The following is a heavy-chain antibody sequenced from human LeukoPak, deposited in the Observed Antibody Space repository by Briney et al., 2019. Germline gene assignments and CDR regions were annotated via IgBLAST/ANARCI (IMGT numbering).Heavy chain of an antibody. V-gene: IGHV4-39*01. CDR1: GGSIIISYY. CDR3: ARHVSPGGYSYGYFDY. D-gene: IGHD5-18*01. J-gene: IGHJ4*02. Sequence: PSDTLSLTCTVSGGSIIISYYWGWIRQPPGKGLEWIGRIYYSGSTYYNPSLKSRVTISVDTSKNQFSLKLSSVTAADTAVYYCARHVSPGGYSYGYFDYWGQGTLVTVSS. CDR2: IYYSGST.